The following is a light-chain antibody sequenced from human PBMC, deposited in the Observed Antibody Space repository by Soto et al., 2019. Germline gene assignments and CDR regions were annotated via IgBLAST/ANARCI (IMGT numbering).Light chain of an antibody. CDR2: DVS. CDR1: SSDVGAYYY. Sequence: QAVVTQPASVSGSPGQSITISCTGTSSDVGAYYYVSWYQQHPGTAPKLLIYDVSNRPSGVSNRFSGSKSGNTASLTISGVQAEDEADYNCSSYTPSSTVVFGGGTKVTVL. V-gene: IGLV2-14*03. J-gene: IGLJ3*02. CDR3: SSYTPSSTVV.